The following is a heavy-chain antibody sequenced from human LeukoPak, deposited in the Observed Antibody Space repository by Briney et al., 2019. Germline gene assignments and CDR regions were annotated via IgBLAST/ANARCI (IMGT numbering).Heavy chain of an antibody. D-gene: IGHD3-10*01. CDR3: AKGYNYRSGSLDAFHI. V-gene: IGHV3-9*01. J-gene: IGHJ3*02. CDR1: GFTFNDYA. Sequence: PGRSLRLSCAAPGFTFNDYAMHWVRQAPGKGLEWVSGISWNSGSIGYADSVKGRFTISRDNAKNSLYLQMNSLRAEDTALYYCAKGYNYRSGSLDAFHIWGQGTMVTVSS. CDR2: ISWNSGSI.